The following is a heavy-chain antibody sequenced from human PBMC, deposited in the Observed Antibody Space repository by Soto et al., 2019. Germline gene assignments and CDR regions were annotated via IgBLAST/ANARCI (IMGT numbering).Heavy chain of an antibody. D-gene: IGHD6-13*01. CDR1: GLTFSSYG. J-gene: IGHJ4*02. Sequence: QVQLVESGGGVVQPGRSLRLSCVASGLTFSSYGMHWVRQVPGKGLEWVAVISYDGTYKHYADSVKGRFTISRDNYKNTLYLQMNSLRVEDTAMYYCAKDRPKSSSWPDHWGQGTLVTVSS. V-gene: IGHV3-30*18. CDR2: ISYDGTYK. CDR3: AKDRPKSSSWPDH.